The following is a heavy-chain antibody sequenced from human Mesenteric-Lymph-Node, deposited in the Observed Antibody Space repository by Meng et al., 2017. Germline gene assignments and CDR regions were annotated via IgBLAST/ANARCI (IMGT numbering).Heavy chain of an antibody. CDR1: GGTFSSYA. D-gene: IGHD2-8*01. CDR2: IIPIFGTA. CDR3: ARDGGGDCTNGVCYLTPYYYYYGMDV. V-gene: IGHV1-69*05. J-gene: IGHJ6*02. Sequence: SVKVSCKASGGTFSSYAISWVRQAPGQGPEWMGGIIPIFGTANYAQKFQGRVTITTDESTSTAYMELSSLRSEDTAVYYCARDGGGDCTNGVCYLTPYYYYYGMDVWGQGTTVTVSS.